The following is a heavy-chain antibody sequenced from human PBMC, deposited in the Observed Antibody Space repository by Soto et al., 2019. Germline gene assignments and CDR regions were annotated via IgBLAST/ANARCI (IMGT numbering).Heavy chain of an antibody. CDR1: AFTFSDYY. Sequence: GSLRLSCAASAFTFSDYYMSWIRQAPGKGLEWVSYITSDGSPIYYADSVRGRFTISRDSAKNSVSLQMNSLRAEDTAMYYCAGGEMSTISTDYWGQGTLVTVS. CDR3: AGGEMSTISTDY. V-gene: IGHV3-11*01. D-gene: IGHD1-1*01. J-gene: IGHJ4*02. CDR2: ITSDGSPI.